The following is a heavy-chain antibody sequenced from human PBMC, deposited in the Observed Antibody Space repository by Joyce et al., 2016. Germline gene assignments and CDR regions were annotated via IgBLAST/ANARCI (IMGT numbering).Heavy chain of an antibody. Sequence: EVQLVESGGGLVQPGGSLRLSCEASGFTFSGYWMTWVRQAPGKGLEWVAHINEDGSKKYYVDSVNGRFTSSRDNTKNSLFLQMNSLRAEDTAVYFCAKHVIWGQGTMVTVSS. V-gene: IGHV3-7*03. CDR1: GFTFSGYW. CDR3: AKHVI. J-gene: IGHJ3*02. CDR2: INEDGSKK.